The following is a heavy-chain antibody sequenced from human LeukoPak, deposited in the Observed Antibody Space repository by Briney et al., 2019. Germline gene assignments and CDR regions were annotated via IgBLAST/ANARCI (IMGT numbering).Heavy chain of an antibody. CDR1: GGTFSSYA. Sequence: GSSVKVSCKASGGTFSSYAISWVRQAPRQGLEWMGRIIPILGIANYAQKFQGRVTITADKSTSTAYMELSSLRPEDTAVYYCARDPNQSVAGTFDYWGQGTLVTVSS. CDR3: ARDPNQSVAGTFDY. J-gene: IGHJ4*02. CDR2: IIPILGIA. D-gene: IGHD6-19*01. V-gene: IGHV1-69*04.